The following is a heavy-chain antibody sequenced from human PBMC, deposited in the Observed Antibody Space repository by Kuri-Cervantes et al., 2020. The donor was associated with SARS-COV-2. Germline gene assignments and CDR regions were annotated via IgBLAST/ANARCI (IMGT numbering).Heavy chain of an antibody. CDR1: GFTFSSYE. J-gene: IGHJ4*02. CDR2: ISSSGSTI. Sequence: GGSLRLSCAASGFTFSSYEMNWVRQAPGKGLEWVSYISSSGSTIYYADSVKGRFTISRDNAKNSLYLQMNSLRAEDTAVYFCAGAIMTTVSPFDYWGQGTLVTVS. CDR3: AGAIMTTVSPFDY. D-gene: IGHD4-11*01. V-gene: IGHV3-48*03.